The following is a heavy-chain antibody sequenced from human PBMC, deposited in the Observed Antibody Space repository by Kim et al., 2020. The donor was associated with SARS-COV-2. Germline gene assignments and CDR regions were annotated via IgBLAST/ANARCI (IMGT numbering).Heavy chain of an antibody. CDR3: AKDWRGSSSSILLGYYYGMDV. J-gene: IGHJ6*02. D-gene: IGHD6-6*01. V-gene: IGHV3-30*18. CDR2: TSYDGSNK. Sequence: GGSLRLSCAASGFTFSSYGMHWVRQAPGKGLEWVAVTSYDGSNKYYADSVKGRFIISRDNSKNTLYLQMNSLRAEDTAVYYCAKDWRGSSSSILLGYYYGMDVWGQGTTVTVSS. CDR1: GFTFSSYG.